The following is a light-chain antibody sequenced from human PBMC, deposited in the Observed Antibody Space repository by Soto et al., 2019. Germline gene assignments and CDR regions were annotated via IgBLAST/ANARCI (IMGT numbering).Light chain of an antibody. Sequence: EIVLTQSPATLSVSPGESATLSCRSSQNISSNLAWYHQKPGQAPRLLIHGASTRATGIPARFSGSGSGAEFTLSISSLQSEDSAIYFCQQYHNWPRRITFGQGTRLEI. CDR2: GAS. CDR1: QNISSN. CDR3: QQYHNWPRRIT. V-gene: IGKV3-15*01. J-gene: IGKJ5*01.